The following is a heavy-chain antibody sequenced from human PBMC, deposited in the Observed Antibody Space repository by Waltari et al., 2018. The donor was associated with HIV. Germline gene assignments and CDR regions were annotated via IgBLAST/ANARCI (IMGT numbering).Heavy chain of an antibody. Sequence: QVQLQESGPGLVKPSETLSLTCTVSGGSISSYYWSWIRQPPGKGLEWIGYIYYSWSTNHNPSPKSRVTISVDTSKNQFSLKLSSVTAADTAVYYCARDYYDSSGYYYGYSPWGQGTLVTVSS. V-gene: IGHV4-59*01. CDR2: IYYSWST. J-gene: IGHJ5*02. CDR1: GGSISSYY. D-gene: IGHD3-22*01. CDR3: ARDYYDSSGYYYGYSP.